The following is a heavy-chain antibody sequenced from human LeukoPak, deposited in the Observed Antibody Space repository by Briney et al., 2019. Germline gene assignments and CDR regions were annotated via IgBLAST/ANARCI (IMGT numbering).Heavy chain of an antibody. D-gene: IGHD5-12*01. J-gene: IGHJ4*02. CDR1: GGSVSSGSYY. CDR3: AREVGDIVATIDY. Sequence: SETLSLTCTVSGGSVSSGSYYWSWIRQPPGKGLEWIGYIYYSGSTNYNPSLKSRVTISVDTSKNQFSLKLSSVTAADTAVYYCAREVGDIVATIDYWGQGTLVTVSS. CDR2: IYYSGST. V-gene: IGHV4-61*01.